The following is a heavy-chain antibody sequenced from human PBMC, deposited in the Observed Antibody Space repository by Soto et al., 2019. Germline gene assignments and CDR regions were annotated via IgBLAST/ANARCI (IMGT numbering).Heavy chain of an antibody. V-gene: IGHV3-23*01. D-gene: IGHD3-10*01. Sequence: GGSLRLSCAASGFTFSSYAMSWVRQAPGKGLEWVSGISGSGGSTYYADSVKGRFTISRDNSKNTLYLQMNSLRAEDTAVYYCAKPLLWSGEFTNGFDPWGQGTLVTVSS. CDR2: ISGSGGST. CDR3: AKPLLWSGEFTNGFDP. CDR1: GFTFSSYA. J-gene: IGHJ5*02.